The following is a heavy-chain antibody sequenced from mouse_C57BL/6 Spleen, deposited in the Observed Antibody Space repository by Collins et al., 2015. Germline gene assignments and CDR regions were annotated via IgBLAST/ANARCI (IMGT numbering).Heavy chain of an antibody. CDR3: ARSTSTMITTYYFDY. Sequence: EVQLQQSGPELVKPGASVKISCKASGYTFTDYYMNWVKQSHGKSLEWIGDINPNNGGTSYNQKFKGKATLTVDKSSSTAYMELRSLTSEDSAVYYCARSTSTMITTYYFDYWGQGTTLTVSS. D-gene: IGHD2-4*01. V-gene: IGHV1-26*01. J-gene: IGHJ2*01. CDR2: INPNNGGT. CDR1: GYTFTDYY.